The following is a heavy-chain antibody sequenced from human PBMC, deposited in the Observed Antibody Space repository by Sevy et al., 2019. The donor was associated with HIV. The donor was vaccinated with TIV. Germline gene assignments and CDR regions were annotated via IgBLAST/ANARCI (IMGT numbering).Heavy chain of an antibody. CDR3: ARGGQVVVVAATTYDFDY. J-gene: IGHJ4*02. CDR1: GGSVSSGSYY. D-gene: IGHD2-15*01. Sequence: SETLSLTCTVSGGSVSSGSYYWSWIRQPPGKGLEWIGYIYYSGSTNYNPSLKSRVTISVDTSKNQFSLKLSSVTAADTAVYYCARGGQVVVVAATTYDFDYWGQGTLVTVSS. CDR2: IYYSGST. V-gene: IGHV4-61*01.